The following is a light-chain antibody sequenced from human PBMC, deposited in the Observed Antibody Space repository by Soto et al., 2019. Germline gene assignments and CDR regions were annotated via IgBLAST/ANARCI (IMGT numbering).Light chain of an antibody. CDR2: GAS. V-gene: IGKV3-20*01. Sequence: IVLTQSPGTLSLSPGERATLSCRASQSVSSSYLAWYQQNRGQAPRLLIYGASSRAPGIQDRFGGSGSGTDFTLTISRLEPEDFAVYYCQQYGSSRWTFGQGTKVEIK. J-gene: IGKJ1*01. CDR3: QQYGSSRWT. CDR1: QSVSSSY.